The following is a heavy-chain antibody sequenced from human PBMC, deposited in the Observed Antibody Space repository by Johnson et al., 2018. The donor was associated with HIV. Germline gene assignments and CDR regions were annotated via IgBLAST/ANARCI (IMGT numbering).Heavy chain of an antibody. D-gene: IGHD3-22*01. V-gene: IGHV3-30*04. CDR3: ARVIMTVVGGDAFDI. CDR2: LSNTGLNT. J-gene: IGHJ3*02. Sequence: QVQLVESGGGVVQPGRSLRLSCAASGFTFSSYAMHWVRQAPGKGLQWLAELSNTGLNTYYADPVRGRFTISRDNSKNTLYLQMNSLRAEDTALYHCARVIMTVVGGDAFDIWGQGTMVTVSS. CDR1: GFTFSSYA.